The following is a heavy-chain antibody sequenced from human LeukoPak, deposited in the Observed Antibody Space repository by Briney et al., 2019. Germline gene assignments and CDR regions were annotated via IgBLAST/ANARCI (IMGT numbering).Heavy chain of an antibody. V-gene: IGHV1-18*01. CDR2: ISAYNGNT. J-gene: IGHJ4*02. CDR3: ARENDSSGYYSNDY. Sequence: ASVKVSCEASGYTFTSYGISWVRQAPGQGLEWMGWISAYNGNTNYAQKLQGRVTTTTDTSTSTAYMELRSLRSDDTAVYYCARENDSSGYYSNDYWGQGTLVTVSS. D-gene: IGHD3-22*01. CDR1: GYTFTSYG.